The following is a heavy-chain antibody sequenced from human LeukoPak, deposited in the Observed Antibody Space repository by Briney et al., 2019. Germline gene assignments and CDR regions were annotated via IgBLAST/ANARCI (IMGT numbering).Heavy chain of an antibody. V-gene: IGHV7-4-1*02. CDR3: AREGEGGYVKNWFDP. CDR2: INTNTGNP. CDR1: GYTFTSYA. D-gene: IGHD5-12*01. Sequence: ASVKVSCKASGYTFTSYAMNWVRQAPGQGLEWMGWINTNTGNPTYAQGFTGRFVFSLDTSVSTAYLQISSLKAEDTAVYYCAREGEGGYVKNWFDPWGQGTLVTVSS. J-gene: IGHJ5*02.